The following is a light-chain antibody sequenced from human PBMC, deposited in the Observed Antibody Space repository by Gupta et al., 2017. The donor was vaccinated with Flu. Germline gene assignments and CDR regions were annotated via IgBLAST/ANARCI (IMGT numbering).Light chain of an antibody. V-gene: IGKV3-20*01. J-gene: IGKJ4*01. CDR2: GAS. CDR1: QSVSSSY. Sequence: EIVLTQSPGTLSLSPGERATLSCRASQSVSSSYLAWYQQKPSQAPRLLIYGASSRATGIPDRFSGSGYGTDFTLTISRLEPEDFAVYYCQQYGNSPPLTFGGGTKVEIK. CDR3: QQYGNSPPLT.